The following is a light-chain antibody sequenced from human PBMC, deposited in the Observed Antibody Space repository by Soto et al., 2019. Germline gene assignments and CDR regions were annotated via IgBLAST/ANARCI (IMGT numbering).Light chain of an antibody. CDR2: KAS. J-gene: IGKJ5*01. Sequence: DIQMTQSPSTLSASVGDRVTITCRASQTIDSWLAWYQQRPGKPPNLLIYKASTLASGVPSRFSGSGSGTDFTLTISSLQPEDFATYYCQQSYSTPRITFGQGTRLEIK. CDR3: QQSYSTPRIT. V-gene: IGKV1-5*03. CDR1: QTIDSW.